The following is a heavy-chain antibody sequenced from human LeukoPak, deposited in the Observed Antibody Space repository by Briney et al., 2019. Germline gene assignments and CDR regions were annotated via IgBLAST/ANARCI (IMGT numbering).Heavy chain of an antibody. J-gene: IGHJ4*02. D-gene: IGHD3-22*01. V-gene: IGHV3-23*01. Sequence: GESLRLSCAASGFTFSSYAMSWVRQAPGKGLEWVSAISGSGGSTYYADSVKGRFTISRDNSKNTLYLQMNSLRAEDTAVYYCATYDSSGYYLADYWGQGTLVTVSS. CDR1: GFTFSSYA. CDR2: ISGSGGST. CDR3: ATYDSSGYYLADY.